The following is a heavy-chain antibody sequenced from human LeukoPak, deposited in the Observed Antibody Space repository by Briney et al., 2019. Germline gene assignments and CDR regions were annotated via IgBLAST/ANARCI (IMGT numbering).Heavy chain of an antibody. Sequence: GGSLRLSCAASGLTFSSYWMSWVRQAPGKGLEWVANIKQGGSEKYYVDSVKGRFTISRDNAKNSLYLQMNSLRAEDTAVYYCARVYDFLPRYFYYFHYGGQGTLATVS. CDR3: ARVYDFLPRYFYYFHY. CDR1: GLTFSSYW. D-gene: IGHD3-9*01. V-gene: IGHV3-7*03. J-gene: IGHJ4*02. CDR2: IKQGGSEK.